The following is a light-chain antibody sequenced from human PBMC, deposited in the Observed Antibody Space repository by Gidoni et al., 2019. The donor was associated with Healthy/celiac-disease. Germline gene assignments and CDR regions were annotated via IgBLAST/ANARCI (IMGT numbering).Light chain of an antibody. CDR3: QQGYSAPRIT. J-gene: IGKJ5*01. V-gene: IGKV1-39*01. CDR1: QSISSY. Sequence: DIHMTPYLSPLSASVGDRVTITCRASQSISSYLKWYQQKPGKAPKLLIYAASSLQSGVPSRFSGSGSGTDFTLTISSLQPEDFATYYCQQGYSAPRITFXQXTRLEIK. CDR2: AAS.